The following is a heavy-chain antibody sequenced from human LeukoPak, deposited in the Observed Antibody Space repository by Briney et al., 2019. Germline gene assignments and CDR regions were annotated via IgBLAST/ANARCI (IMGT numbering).Heavy chain of an antibody. Sequence: GASVKVSCKASGYTFTSYGISWVRQAPGQGRECMGWIRDYNGNTNYAKKLQGRVSMTTDTSTSTAYMELRSLRCDDTAVYSCARDRPKVVTPVAFDIWGQGTMVTVSS. CDR3: ARDRPKVVTPVAFDI. CDR2: IRDYNGNT. D-gene: IGHD3-22*01. CDR1: GYTFTSYG. J-gene: IGHJ3*02. V-gene: IGHV1-18*01.